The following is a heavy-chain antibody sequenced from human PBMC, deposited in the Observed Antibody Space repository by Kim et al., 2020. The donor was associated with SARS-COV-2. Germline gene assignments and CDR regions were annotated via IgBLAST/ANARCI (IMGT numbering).Heavy chain of an antibody. CDR1: GGSISSGDYY. D-gene: IGHD3-22*01. Sequence: SETLSLTCTVSGGSISSGDYYWNWIRQPPGKGLEWIGYIYYSGSTYYNPSLKSRVTISIDTSKIQFSLKLSSVTAAYTAVYYCARGYDSSGYRLDYWGQGTLVTVSS. V-gene: IGHV4-30-4*01. CDR3: ARGYDSSGYRLDY. J-gene: IGHJ4*02. CDR2: IYYSGST.